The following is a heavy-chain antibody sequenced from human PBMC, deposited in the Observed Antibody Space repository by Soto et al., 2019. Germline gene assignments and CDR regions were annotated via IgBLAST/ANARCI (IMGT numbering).Heavy chain of an antibody. D-gene: IGHD5-18*01. V-gene: IGHV5-10-1*01. CDR3: ARPTDTAMDLYYYCGMDV. CDR1: GYSFTSYW. Sequence: PGESLKISCKGSGYSFTSYWISWVRQMPGKGLEWMGRIDPSDSYTNYSPSFQGHVTVSADKSISTAYVQWSSLKASDTPMYYCARPTDTAMDLYYYCGMDVWGQGPTVTVSS. J-gene: IGHJ6*01. CDR2: IDPSDSYT.